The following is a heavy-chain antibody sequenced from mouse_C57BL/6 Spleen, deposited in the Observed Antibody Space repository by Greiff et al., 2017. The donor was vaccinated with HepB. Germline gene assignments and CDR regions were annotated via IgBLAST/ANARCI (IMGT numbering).Heavy chain of an antibody. CDR1: GFSLSTFGMG. V-gene: IGHV8-8*01. CDR2: IWWDDDK. J-gene: IGHJ4*01. CDR3: ARSRKGYAMDY. Sequence: QVTLKESGPGILQPSQTLSLTCSFSGFSLSTFGMGVGWIRQPSGKGLEWLAHIWWDDDKYYTPALKSGLTNSKDTSKNQVFLKIANVDTADTATYYCARSRKGYAMDYWGQGTSVTVSS.